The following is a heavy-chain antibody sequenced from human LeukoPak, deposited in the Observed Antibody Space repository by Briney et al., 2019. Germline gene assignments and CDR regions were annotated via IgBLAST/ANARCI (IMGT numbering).Heavy chain of an antibody. CDR1: GFTFSNYA. CDR2: ISGSGDSA. D-gene: IGHD6-13*01. Sequence: GGSLRLSCAASGFTFSNYALSWVRQAPGKGLEWVSAISGSGDSAYHADSVKGRFTISRDNSKNTLYLQMNSLRAEDTAVYYCAKDLQYSSSWFDYWGQGTLVTVSS. J-gene: IGHJ4*02. CDR3: AKDLQYSSSWFDY. V-gene: IGHV3-23*01.